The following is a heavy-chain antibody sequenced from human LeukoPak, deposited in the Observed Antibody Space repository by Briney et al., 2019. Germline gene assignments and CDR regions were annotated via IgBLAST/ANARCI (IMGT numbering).Heavy chain of an antibody. D-gene: IGHD2-2*01. J-gene: IGHJ6*04. Sequence: GGSLRLSCAASGFTFSSYSMNWVRQAPGKGLEWVSSISSSSSYIYYADSVKGRFTISRDNAKNSLYLQMNSLRAEDTAVYYCARGGGVVPAAMGPYGRDVGGKGPTATVPS. CDR2: ISSSSSYI. CDR3: ARGGGVVPAAMGPYGRDV. CDR1: GFTFSSYS. V-gene: IGHV3-21*01.